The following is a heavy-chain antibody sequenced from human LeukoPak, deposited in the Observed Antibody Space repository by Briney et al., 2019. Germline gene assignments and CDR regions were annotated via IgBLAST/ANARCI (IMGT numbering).Heavy chain of an antibody. CDR2: INPNSGGT. CDR3: ARDLQRITMVRGVTNFDY. V-gene: IGHV1-2*02. CDR1: GYTFTGYY. D-gene: IGHD3-10*01. J-gene: IGHJ4*02. Sequence: ASVKVSCKASGYTFTGYYMHWVRQAPGQGLEWMGWINPNSGGTNYAQKLQGRVTMTTDTSTSTAYMELRSLRSDDTAVYYCARDLQRITMVRGVTNFDYWGQGTLVTVSS.